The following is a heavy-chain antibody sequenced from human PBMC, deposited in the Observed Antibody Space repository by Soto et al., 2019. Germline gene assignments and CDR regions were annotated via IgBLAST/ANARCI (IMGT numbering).Heavy chain of an antibody. CDR3: ARVGSRIAVRPFAY. CDR2: IYYSGST. J-gene: IGHJ4*02. Sequence: SETLSLTCTVSGGSISSGDYYWSWIRQPPGKGLEWIGYIYYSGSTYYNPSLKSRVTISLDTSKNQFSLKLSSVTAADTAVYYCARVGSRIAVRPFAYWVQGTLVTVSS. D-gene: IGHD6-6*01. CDR1: GGSISSGDYY. V-gene: IGHV4-30-4*01.